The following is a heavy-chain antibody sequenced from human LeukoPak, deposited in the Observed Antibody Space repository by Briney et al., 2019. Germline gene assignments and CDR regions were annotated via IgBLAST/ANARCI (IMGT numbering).Heavy chain of an antibody. Sequence: PSETLSLTCTVSGGSISSHYWSWIRQPPGKGLEWIGYIYSTWSTNYIPSLKSRVTISVDTSKNQFSLRLSSVTVADTAVYYCARGFSGVTAFDIWGQGTMVTVSS. V-gene: IGHV4-59*11. D-gene: IGHD3-10*01. CDR2: IYSTWST. CDR3: ARGFSGVTAFDI. CDR1: GGSISSHY. J-gene: IGHJ3*02.